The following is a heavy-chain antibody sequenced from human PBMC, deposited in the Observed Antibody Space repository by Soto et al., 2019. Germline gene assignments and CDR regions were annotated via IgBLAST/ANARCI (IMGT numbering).Heavy chain of an antibody. CDR3: EKEGGGGGYSSIDS. CDR2: ISVNGGNK. D-gene: IGHD4-4*01. Sequence: VQLVESGGGVVQPGRSLRLSCEASGFMFLSYGFHWVRQAPGKGLEWVAVISVNGGNKDYVDSVKGRFTISRDDSKNTIYLQQDKLGAEDTAGYYWEKEGGGGGYSSIDSWGQGTLVSVSS. J-gene: IGHJ5*01. CDR1: GFMFLSYG. V-gene: IGHV3-30*18.